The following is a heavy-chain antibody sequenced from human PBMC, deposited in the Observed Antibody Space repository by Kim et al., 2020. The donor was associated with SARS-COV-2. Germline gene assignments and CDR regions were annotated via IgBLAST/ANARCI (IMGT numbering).Heavy chain of an antibody. CDR3: TGHEAISRPL. CDR2: ISSKTYSSVI. CDR1: GFTFSDSP. D-gene: IGHD2-21*01. J-gene: IGHJ4*02. Sequence: GGSLRLSCAASGFTFSDSPMHWARHASGKGLEWVGRISSKTYSSVIAYAASVRGRFTISRDESENTGYLQMNSLKTEDTTVYYCTGHEAISRPLWGQGTLVTFSS. V-gene: IGHV3-73*01.